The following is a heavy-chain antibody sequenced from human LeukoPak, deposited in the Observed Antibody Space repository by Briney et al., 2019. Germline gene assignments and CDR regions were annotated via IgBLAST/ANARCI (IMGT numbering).Heavy chain of an antibody. CDR1: GFTFSSYA. CDR2: ISYDGSNK. D-gene: IGHD3-22*01. CDR3: ARVAMIVVVIGWFDP. J-gene: IGHJ5*02. V-gene: IGHV3-30-3*01. Sequence: GRSLRLSCAASGFTFSSYAMHWVRQAPGKGLEWAAVISYDGSNKYYADSVKGRFTISRDNSKNTLYLQMNSLRAEDTAVYYCARVAMIVVVIGWFDPWGQGTLVTVSS.